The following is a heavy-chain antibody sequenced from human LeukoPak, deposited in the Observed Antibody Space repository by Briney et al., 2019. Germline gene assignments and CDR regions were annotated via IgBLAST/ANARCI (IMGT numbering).Heavy chain of an antibody. CDR3: ARKLLRAYGPTDY. CDR2: ISSSGSDT. CDR1: GFTFSDHY. D-gene: IGHD4-17*01. Sequence: GGSLRLSCAASGFTFSDHYMSWIRQAPGKGLEWISYISSSGSDTYYADSVKGRFTISRDNAKNSLYLQMSSLRAEDTAVYYCARKLLRAYGPTDYWGQGTLVTVSS. V-gene: IGHV3-11*01. J-gene: IGHJ4*02.